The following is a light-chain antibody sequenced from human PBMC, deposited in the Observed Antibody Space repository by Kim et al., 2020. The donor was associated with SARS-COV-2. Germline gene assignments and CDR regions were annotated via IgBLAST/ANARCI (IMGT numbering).Light chain of an antibody. J-gene: IGLJ2*01. CDR2: DVT. CDR1: SSDVGGYNY. V-gene: IGLV2-14*03. Sequence: QSALTQPASVSGSPGQSITISCTGTSSDVGGYNYVSWYQQHPGKAPKLIIYDVTYRPSGVSNRFSGSRSGNTASLTISGLQAEDEADYFCSSYTSTTTLAVFGGGTQLTVL. CDR3: SSYTSTTTLAV.